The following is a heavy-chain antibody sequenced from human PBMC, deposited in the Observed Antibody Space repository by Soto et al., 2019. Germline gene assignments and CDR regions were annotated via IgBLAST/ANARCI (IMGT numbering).Heavy chain of an antibody. CDR3: TGRAKKIILGGDIAY. V-gene: IGHV4-39*01. CDR1: GGSLSSSYYF. D-gene: IGHD1-26*01. CDR2: IYYNGST. Sequence: SETLSLTCSVSGGSLSSSYYFWGWIRHPPGKGLEWIGTIYYNGSTYYGPSLKSRVTISLDTPNSQFSLKLTSVTAADTAVYYCTGRAKKIILGGDIAYLGQGTSDTV. J-gene: IGHJ4*02.